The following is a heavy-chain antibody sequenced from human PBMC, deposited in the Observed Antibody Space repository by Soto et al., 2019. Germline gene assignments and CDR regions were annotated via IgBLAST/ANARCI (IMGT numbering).Heavy chain of an antibody. V-gene: IGHV3-72*01. D-gene: IGHD1-26*01. Sequence: EVQLVESGGGLVQPGGSLRLSCAASGFTFSDHYMDWVRQAPGKGLEWVARSRNRVNSHTTEYAASVKGRLTISRDESKSSLHLQMNSLKIEDTAVYYCTRGLLGGAPSYTFHGMDVWCQGTTVTVSS. J-gene: IGHJ6*01. CDR2: SRNRVNSHTT. CDR3: TRGLLGGAPSYTFHGMDV. CDR1: GFTFSDHY.